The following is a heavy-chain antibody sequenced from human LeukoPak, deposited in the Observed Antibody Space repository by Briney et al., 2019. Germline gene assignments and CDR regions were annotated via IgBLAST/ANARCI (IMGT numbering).Heavy chain of an antibody. CDR3: ASTYYDFWSGYSYGMDV. Sequence: PSETLSLTWTVSGGSISSYYWSWIRQPPGKGLEWIGYIYYSGSTNYNPSLESRVTISVDTSKNQFSLKLSSVTAADTAVYYCASTYYDFWSGYSYGMDVWGQGTTVTVSS. CDR2: IYYSGST. J-gene: IGHJ6*02. V-gene: IGHV4-59*01. CDR1: GGSISSYY. D-gene: IGHD3-3*01.